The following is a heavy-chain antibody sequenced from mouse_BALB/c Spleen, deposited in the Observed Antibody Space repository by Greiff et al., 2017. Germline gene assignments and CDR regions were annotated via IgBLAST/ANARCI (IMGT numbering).Heavy chain of an antibody. V-gene: IGHV14-3*02. CDR3: ATYDGYFDY. Sequence: VQLQQSGAGLVKPGASVKLSCTASGSTIKDTYIHWVNQRPEQGLEWIGRIDPANGNTKYDPKFQGKATITADTSSNTAYLQLSSLTSEDTAVYYCATYDGYFDYWGQGTTLTVSS. D-gene: IGHD2-3*01. J-gene: IGHJ2*01. CDR2: IDPANGNT. CDR1: GSTIKDTY.